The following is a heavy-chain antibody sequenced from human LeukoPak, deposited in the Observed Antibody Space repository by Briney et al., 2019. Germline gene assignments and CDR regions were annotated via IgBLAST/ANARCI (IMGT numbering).Heavy chain of an antibody. CDR3: ARVKRITMIVVVTKEYYFDY. CDR1: GGSFSGYY. J-gene: IGHJ4*02. V-gene: IGHV4-34*01. Sequence: SETLSLTCAVYGGSFSGYYWSWIRQPPGKGLEWIGEINHSGSTNYNPSLKSRVTISVDTSKNKFSLKLSSVTAADTAVYYCARVKRITMIVVVTKEYYFDYWGQGTLVTVSS. D-gene: IGHD3-22*01. CDR2: INHSGST.